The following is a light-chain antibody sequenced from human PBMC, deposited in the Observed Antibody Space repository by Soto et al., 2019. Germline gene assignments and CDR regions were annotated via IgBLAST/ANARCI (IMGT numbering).Light chain of an antibody. CDR2: DAS. V-gene: IGKV3D-11*02. Sequence: ENVLPQSPATLSLSPGEGATLACRASQSINTYLAWYQQTTGQAPRILIYDASKRATGIPARFSGSGSWTNFTLPISSLEPEDFAVYYCQQRRSWQVTFGQGTRLEIK. CDR1: QSINTY. CDR3: QQRRSWQVT. J-gene: IGKJ5*01.